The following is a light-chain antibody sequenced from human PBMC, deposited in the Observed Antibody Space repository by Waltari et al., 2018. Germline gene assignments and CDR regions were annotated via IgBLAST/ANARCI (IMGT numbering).Light chain of an antibody. V-gene: IGKV1-6*02. CDR3: LQDKNYPRT. CDR1: QAIGNE. Sequence: IHMTQSPSSLSAFLRDRVNITFRATQAIGNELAWYQQRPGEAPKVLIYAASRLQNGVPSRFSGSGSGTYFTLTISSLQPEDFATYYCLQDKNYPRTFGQGTKVKV. CDR2: AAS. J-gene: IGKJ1*01.